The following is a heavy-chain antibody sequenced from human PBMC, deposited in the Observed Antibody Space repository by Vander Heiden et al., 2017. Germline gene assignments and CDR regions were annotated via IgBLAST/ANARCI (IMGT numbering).Heavy chain of an antibody. Sequence: EVHLVESGGGLAQPGGSLRLSCAASGFTFNTYWMMWVRQAPGKGLEWVAKISEEGSMKDHADSVKGRFTISRDNAKNSLFLQMSSLRVEDTAVYHCATDGTSDYWGQGTLVSVSS. CDR2: ISEEGSMK. V-gene: IGHV3-7*03. CDR1: GFTFNTYW. CDR3: ATDGTSDY. J-gene: IGHJ4*02. D-gene: IGHD1-7*01.